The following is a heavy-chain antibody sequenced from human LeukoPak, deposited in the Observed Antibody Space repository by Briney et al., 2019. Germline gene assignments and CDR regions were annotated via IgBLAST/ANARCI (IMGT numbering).Heavy chain of an antibody. CDR3: ATNYGSGSYYILVY. CDR2: IYHSGST. J-gene: IGHJ4*02. V-gene: IGHV4-38-2*01. Sequence: KPSETLSLTCAVSGYSISSGYFWGWIRQPPGKGLEWIGSIYHSGSTYYNPSLKSRVTISLNTSKNQFSLKLSSATAADTAVYYCATNYGSGSYYILVYWGQGTLVTVSS. CDR1: GYSISSGYF. D-gene: IGHD3-10*01.